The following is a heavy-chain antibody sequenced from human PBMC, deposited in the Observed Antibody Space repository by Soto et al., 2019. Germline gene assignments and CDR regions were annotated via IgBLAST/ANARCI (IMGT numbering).Heavy chain of an antibody. CDR1: GGSISSYY. Sequence: SETLSLTCTVSGGSISSYYWSWIRQPPGKGLEWIGYIYYSGSTNYNPSLKSRVTISVDTSKDQFSLKLSSVTAADTAVYYCAREKGRDGYNSAFDIWGQGTMVTVSS. CDR2: IYYSGST. CDR3: AREKGRDGYNSAFDI. J-gene: IGHJ3*02. D-gene: IGHD5-12*01. V-gene: IGHV4-59*01.